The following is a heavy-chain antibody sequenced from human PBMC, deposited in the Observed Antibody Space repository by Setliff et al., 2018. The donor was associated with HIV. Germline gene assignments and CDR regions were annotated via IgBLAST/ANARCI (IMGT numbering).Heavy chain of an antibody. D-gene: IGHD7-27*01. CDR2: IRSKAYGGTT. Sequence: GGSLRLSCTTSGFTFGDYGMSWVRQAPGKGLEWVGFIRSKAYGGTTEYAASVKGRFTISKDDSKRIAYLQMNSLKSEDTAVYFCTRDRLGIFRFLDSWGQGTLVTVSS. V-gene: IGHV3-49*04. J-gene: IGHJ4*02. CDR3: TRDRLGIFRFLDS. CDR1: GFTFGDYG.